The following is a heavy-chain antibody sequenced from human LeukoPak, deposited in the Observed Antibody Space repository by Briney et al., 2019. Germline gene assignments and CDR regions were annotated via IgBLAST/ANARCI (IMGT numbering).Heavy chain of an antibody. CDR1: TFSFSRYP. CDR3: AKSLLTTAAGTGRAFDI. V-gene: IGHV3-23*01. D-gene: IGHD2/OR15-2a*01. J-gene: IGHJ3*02. Sequence: GGSLRLSCAASTFSFSRYPMGWVRQAPGKGLEWVSGISAGGDGTYHADPVKGRFTISRDNSKNTLFLQMNNLRAEDTARYYCAKSLLTTAAGTGRAFDIWGQGTMVTVSS. CDR2: ISAGGDGT.